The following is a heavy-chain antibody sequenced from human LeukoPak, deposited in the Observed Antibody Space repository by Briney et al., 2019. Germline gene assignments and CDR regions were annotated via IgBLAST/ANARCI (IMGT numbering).Heavy chain of an antibody. CDR3: ARHSSTWYHFDY. CDR2: IYYSGST. CDR1: GGSISSSIYY. V-gene: IGHV4-39*07. D-gene: IGHD6-13*01. Sequence: SETLSLTCIVSGGSISSSIYYWGWIRQPPGKGLEWIGSIYYSGSTYYNPSLKSRVTISVDTSKNQFSLKLSSVTAADTAVYYCARHSSTWYHFDYWGQGTLVTVSS. J-gene: IGHJ4*02.